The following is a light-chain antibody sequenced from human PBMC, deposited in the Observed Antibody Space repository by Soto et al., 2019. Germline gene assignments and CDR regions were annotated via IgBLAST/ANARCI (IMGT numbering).Light chain of an antibody. CDR2: DAS. Sequence: EIVLTQSPATLSLSPGERATLSCRASQSVSSYLAWYQQKPGQAPRLLIYDASSRATGIPARFSGSGSGTDFTLTISSLEPEDFAGYYCQQRSNWLFTFGPGTKVDIK. CDR3: QQRSNWLFT. J-gene: IGKJ3*01. CDR1: QSVSSY. V-gene: IGKV3-11*01.